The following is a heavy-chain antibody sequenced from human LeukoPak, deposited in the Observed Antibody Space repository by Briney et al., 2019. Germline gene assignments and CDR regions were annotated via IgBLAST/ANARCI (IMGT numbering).Heavy chain of an antibody. CDR3: AKRATAGGFDS. J-gene: IGHJ4*02. D-gene: IGHD6-13*01. Sequence: GTSLRLSCAASGFTFRSYGMHWVRQAPGKGLEWVTHISYDGSNKYYRESVKGRFTISRDNSKSTLYLQMTSLRVDDTAVYYCAKRATAGGFDSWGQGTLVTVSS. CDR2: ISYDGSNK. CDR1: GFTFRSYG. V-gene: IGHV3-30*18.